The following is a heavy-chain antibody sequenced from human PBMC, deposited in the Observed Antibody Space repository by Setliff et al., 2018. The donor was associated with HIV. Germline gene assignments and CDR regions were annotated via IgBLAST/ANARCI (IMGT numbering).Heavy chain of an antibody. CDR1: GGSISSGGYY. J-gene: IGHJ4*02. CDR3: ARHAAAAPFRY. Sequence: SETLSLTCTVSGGSISSGGYYWTWIRQHPGKGLEWIGYISYSGSTYYNPSLKSRVTISADTSKNQFSLKLSSVTAADTAVYFCARHAAAAPFRYWGQGTLVTVSS. CDR2: ISYSGST. D-gene: IGHD6-13*01. V-gene: IGHV4-39*01.